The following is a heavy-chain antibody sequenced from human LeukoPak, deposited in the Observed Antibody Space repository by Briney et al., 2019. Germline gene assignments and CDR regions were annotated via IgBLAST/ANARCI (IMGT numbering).Heavy chain of an antibody. J-gene: IGHJ4*02. V-gene: IGHV3-66*02. Sequence: GGSLRLSCAASGFTVSSNYMSWVRQAPGKGLEWVSVIYSGGSTYYADSVKGRFTISRDNSKNTLYLQMSSLRAEDTAVYYCARDWVNCSSTSCSRYYFDYWGQGTLVTVSS. CDR3: ARDWVNCSSTSCSRYYFDY. CDR2: IYSGGST. D-gene: IGHD2-2*01. CDR1: GFTVSSNY.